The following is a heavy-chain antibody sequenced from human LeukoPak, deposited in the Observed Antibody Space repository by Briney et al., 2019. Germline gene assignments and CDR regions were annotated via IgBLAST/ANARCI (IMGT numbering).Heavy chain of an antibody. J-gene: IGHJ1*01. CDR2: IYYSGST. V-gene: IGHV4-59*01. D-gene: IGHD6-19*01. Sequence: SETLSLTCTVFGGSISSYFWSWLRQPPGKGLERIGYIYYSGSTNYNPSLKSRVTISVDTSKNQFSLKLSSVTAADTAVYYCARVDGSGWWEPFQHWGQGTLVTVSS. CDR1: GGSISSYF. CDR3: ARVDGSGWWEPFQH.